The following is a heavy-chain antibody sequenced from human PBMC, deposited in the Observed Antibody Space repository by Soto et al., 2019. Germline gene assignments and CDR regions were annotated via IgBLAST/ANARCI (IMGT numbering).Heavy chain of an antibody. CDR3: AKDRVAGGFDY. V-gene: IGHV3-23*01. CDR1: GFTFSNYA. CDR2: VSATAGTT. Sequence: GGSLRLSCAASGFTFSNYAMSWVRQAPGKGLEWVSLVSATAGTTYYTDSVKGRFTISRDNSRNTVYLQMNSLRADDKEVYYSAKDRVAGGFDYWGQGTLVNVSS. J-gene: IGHJ4*02. D-gene: IGHD1-26*01.